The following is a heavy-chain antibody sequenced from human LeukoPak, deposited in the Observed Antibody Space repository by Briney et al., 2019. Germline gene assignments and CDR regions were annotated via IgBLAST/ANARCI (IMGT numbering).Heavy chain of an antibody. D-gene: IGHD5-18*01. J-gene: IGHJ4*02. V-gene: IGHV4-38-2*02. CDR3: ARVLGYGRTYYFDY. Sequence: PSETLSLTCTVSDYSISSGYYWGCIRPPPGKGLEWTGSIYCSGSTYYTPSLKGRVTISGDKSKNQFSLKLNCLTAADTAVYYCARVLGYGRTYYFDYWGQGTLVTVSS. CDR1: DYSISSGYY. CDR2: IYCSGST.